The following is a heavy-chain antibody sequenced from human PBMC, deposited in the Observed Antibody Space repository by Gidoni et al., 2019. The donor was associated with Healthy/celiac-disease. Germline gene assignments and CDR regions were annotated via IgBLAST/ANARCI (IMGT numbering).Heavy chain of an antibody. J-gene: IGHJ4*02. CDR1: GGSFSGYS. V-gene: IGHV4-34*01. D-gene: IGHD3-22*01. CDR3: ARSHPADYYGSSGYYHIDY. Sequence: QMQLQQWGAGLSNPWETLSLTRSVYGGSFSGYSWSWIRQPPGKGLKWIGEINHSGSTNYNPYHKSRVTIAVDTSKNQFTLKLSSVTAADTAVYYCARSHPADYYGSSGYYHIDYWGQGTLVTVSS. CDR2: INHSGST.